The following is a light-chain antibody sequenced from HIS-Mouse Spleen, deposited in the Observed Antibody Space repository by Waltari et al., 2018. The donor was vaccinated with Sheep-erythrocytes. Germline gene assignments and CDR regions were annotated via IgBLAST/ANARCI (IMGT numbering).Light chain of an antibody. CDR1: SSDVGSYNL. Sequence: QSALTQPASVSGSPGQSITISCTGTSSDVGSYNLVSWYQQHPGKAPKLMIYEGSKRPLGCSNRVSGSKSGNTASLTISGLQAEDEADYYCCSYAGSSTFHVVFGGGTKLTVL. CDR3: CSYAGSSTFHVV. V-gene: IGLV2-23*03. J-gene: IGLJ2*01. CDR2: EGS.